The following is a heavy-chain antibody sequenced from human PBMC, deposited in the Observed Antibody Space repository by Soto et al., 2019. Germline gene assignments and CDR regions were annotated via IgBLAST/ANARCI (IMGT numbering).Heavy chain of an antibody. CDR3: AREVQYYYGSGYPNY. V-gene: IGHV3-7*05. CDR1: GFTFSSYW. Sequence: GGSLRLSCAASGFTFSSYWMSWVRQAPGKGLEWVANIKQDGSEKYYVDSVKGRFTISRDNAKNSLYLQMNSLRAEDTAVYYCAREVQYYYGSGYPNYWGQGTLVTVSS. J-gene: IGHJ4*02. CDR2: IKQDGSEK. D-gene: IGHD3-10*01.